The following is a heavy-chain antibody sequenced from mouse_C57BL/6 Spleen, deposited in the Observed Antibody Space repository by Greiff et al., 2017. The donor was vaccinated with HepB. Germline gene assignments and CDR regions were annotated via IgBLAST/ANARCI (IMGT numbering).Heavy chain of an antibody. D-gene: IGHD2-5*01. CDR3: ARSRSNMYYFDY. V-gene: IGHV1-52*01. Sequence: VQLQQPGAELVRPGSSVKLSCKASGYTFTSYWMHWVKQRPIQGLEWIGNIDPSDSETHYNQKFKDKATLTVDKSSSTAYMQLSSLTSEDSAVYYCARSRSNMYYFDYWGQGTTLTVSS. J-gene: IGHJ2*01. CDR2: IDPSDSET. CDR1: GYTFTSYW.